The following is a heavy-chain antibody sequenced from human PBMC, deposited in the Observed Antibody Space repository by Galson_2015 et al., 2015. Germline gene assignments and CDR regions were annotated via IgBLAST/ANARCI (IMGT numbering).Heavy chain of an antibody. Sequence: ETLSLTCTVSGGSVSSGSYYWSWIRQPPGTGLEWIGYIYYSGSTNYNPSLKSRVTISVDTSKNQFSQKLSSVTAADTAVYYCARERYSSSSLGGHDAFDIWGQGTMVTVSS. CDR2: IYYSGST. CDR1: GGSVSSGSYY. D-gene: IGHD6-6*01. V-gene: IGHV4-61*01. CDR3: ARERYSSSSLGGHDAFDI. J-gene: IGHJ3*02.